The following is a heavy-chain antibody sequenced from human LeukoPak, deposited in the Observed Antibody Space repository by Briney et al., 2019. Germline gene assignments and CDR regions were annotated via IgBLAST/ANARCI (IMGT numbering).Heavy chain of an antibody. CDR1: GGSLSNFY. D-gene: IGHD3-16*01. V-gene: IGHV4-4*09. Sequence: SETLSLTCSVSGGSLSNFYWNWIRQPPGKGLEWIGYIYSIGSTNYSPSLTGRVKISVDASKNQFSLKLTSVTAADTAVYYCARRVGGHYYFMDVWGKGTTVTVSS. CDR2: IYSIGST. CDR3: ARRVGGHYYFMDV. J-gene: IGHJ6*03.